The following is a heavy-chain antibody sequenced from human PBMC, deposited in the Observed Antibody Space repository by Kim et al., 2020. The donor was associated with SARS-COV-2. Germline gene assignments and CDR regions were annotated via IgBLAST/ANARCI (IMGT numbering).Heavy chain of an antibody. J-gene: IGHJ4*02. V-gene: IGHV4-31*02. CDR3: ARRGFYGDYDY. Sequence: TYYNPSLKSRVTIPVDTSKNQFSLKLSSVTAADTAVYYCARRGFYGDYDYWGQGTLVTVSS. CDR2: T. D-gene: IGHD4-17*01.